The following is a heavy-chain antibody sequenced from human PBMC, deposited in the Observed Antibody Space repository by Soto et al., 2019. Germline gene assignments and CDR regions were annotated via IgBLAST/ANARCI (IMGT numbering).Heavy chain of an antibody. CDR3: AKDLGPPSSVYGSGVDY. Sequence: GGPLRLSCAASGFTFSSYAMSWVRQAPGKGLEWVSAISGSGGSTYYADSVKGRFTISRDNSKNTLYLQMNSLRAEDTAVYYCAKDLGPPSSVYGSGVDYWGQGTLVSVSS. D-gene: IGHD3-10*01. CDR2: ISGSGGST. J-gene: IGHJ4*02. V-gene: IGHV3-23*01. CDR1: GFTFSSYA.